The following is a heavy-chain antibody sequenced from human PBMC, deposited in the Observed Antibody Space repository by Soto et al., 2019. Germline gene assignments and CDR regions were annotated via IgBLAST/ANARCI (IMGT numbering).Heavy chain of an antibody. Sequence: QITLKESGPTLVKPTQTLTLTCTFPGFSLSSIGVGVGWIRQPPGKALEWLGILYWDDDKHYSPSLKSRISIAKDTSKDQVVLTLTNMDPVDTATYYCAHTIVVVPTAHDAFDVWGQGTMVTVSS. D-gene: IGHD2-2*01. CDR1: GFSLSSIGVG. CDR2: LYWDDDK. J-gene: IGHJ3*01. V-gene: IGHV2-5*02. CDR3: AHTIVVVPTAHDAFDV.